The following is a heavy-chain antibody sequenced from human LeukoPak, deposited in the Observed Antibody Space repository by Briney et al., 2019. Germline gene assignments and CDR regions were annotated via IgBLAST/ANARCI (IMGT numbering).Heavy chain of an antibody. CDR2: IYYSGST. CDR1: GGSLGSYY. CDR3: AREHIAATKRDY. V-gene: IGHV4-39*07. D-gene: IGHD6-13*01. J-gene: IGHJ4*02. Sequence: SETLSLTCTVSGGSLGSYYWSWIRQPPGKGLEWIGSIYYSGSTYYNPSLKSRVTISVDTSKNQFSLKLSSVTAADTAVYYCAREHIAATKRDYWGQGTLVTVSS.